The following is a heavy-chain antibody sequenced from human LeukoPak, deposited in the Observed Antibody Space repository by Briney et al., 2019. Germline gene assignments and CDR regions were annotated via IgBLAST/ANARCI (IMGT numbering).Heavy chain of an antibody. CDR3: ARGRFNYDSSGYSSFYH. Sequence: GGSLRLSCAASGFTFSSYIMNWVRQAPGKGLEWVANIKEDAGEKYYVDSVKGRFTISRDNAKNSLSLQMNSLRAEDTAVYYCARGRFNYDSSGYSSFYHWGQGTLVTVFS. CDR1: GFTFSSYI. D-gene: IGHD3-22*01. CDR2: IKEDAGEK. J-gene: IGHJ4*02. V-gene: IGHV3-7*01.